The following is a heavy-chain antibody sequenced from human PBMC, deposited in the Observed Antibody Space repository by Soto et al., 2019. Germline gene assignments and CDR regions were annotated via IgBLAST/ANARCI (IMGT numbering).Heavy chain of an antibody. CDR1: GFTFSGSA. CDR3: TRTTQVYYFDY. J-gene: IGHJ4*02. D-gene: IGHD4-17*01. Sequence: EVQLVESGGGLVQPGGSLKLSCAASGFTFSGSAMHWVRQASGKGLEWVGRIRSKANSYATAYAASVKGRFTISRDDSKNTAYLQMNSMKPEDTDVYYCTRTTQVYYFDYWGQGTLVTVSS. CDR2: IRSKANSYAT. V-gene: IGHV3-73*02.